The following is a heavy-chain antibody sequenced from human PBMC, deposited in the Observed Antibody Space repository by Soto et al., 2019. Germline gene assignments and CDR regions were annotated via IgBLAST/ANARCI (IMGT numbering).Heavy chain of an antibody. CDR3: ARRRAYSNYVLPHYYYYYMDV. V-gene: IGHV4-39*01. CDR2: IYYSGST. D-gene: IGHD4-4*01. J-gene: IGHJ6*03. Sequence: SETLSLTCTVSGGSISSSSYYWGWIRQPPGKGLEWIGSIYYSGSTYYNPSLKSRVTISVDTSKNQFSLKLSSVTAADTAVYYCARRRAYSNYVLPHYYYYYMDVWGKGTTVTVSS. CDR1: GGSISSSSYY.